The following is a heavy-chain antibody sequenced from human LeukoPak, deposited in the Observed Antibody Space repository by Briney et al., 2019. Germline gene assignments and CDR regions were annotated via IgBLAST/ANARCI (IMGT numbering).Heavy chain of an antibody. CDR1: GFTFSDYA. V-gene: IGHV3-30-3*01. Sequence: GGSLRLSCAPSGFTFSDYAMHRVRQAPGKGLEWVAVLSYGGNNKYYADSVKGRFTISRDNSKNTMFLQMNSLRAEDTAVYHCARDRSGYANDAFDFWGQGTMVTVSS. CDR3: ARDRSGYANDAFDF. J-gene: IGHJ3*01. D-gene: IGHD3-3*01. CDR2: LSYGGNNK.